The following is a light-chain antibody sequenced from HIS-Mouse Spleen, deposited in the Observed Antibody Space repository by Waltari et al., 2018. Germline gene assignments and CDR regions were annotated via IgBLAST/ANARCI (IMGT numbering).Light chain of an antibody. V-gene: IGKV1-5*01. CDR2: AAS. Sequence: DIQMTQSPSTLSASVGDRVTITCRASQSISSWLAWYQQKPGKAPKLLIYAASTLQSGVPSRFSGSGSGTEFTLTISSLQPEDFATYYCQQLNSYPPLFTFGPGTKVDIK. CDR1: QSISSW. CDR3: QQLNSYPPLFT. J-gene: IGKJ3*01.